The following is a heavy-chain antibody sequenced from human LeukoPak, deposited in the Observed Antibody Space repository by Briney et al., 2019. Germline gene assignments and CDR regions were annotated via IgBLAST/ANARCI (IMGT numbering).Heavy chain of an antibody. V-gene: IGHV4-30-4*01. J-gene: IGHJ3*02. Sequence: SETLSLTCTVSGGSISSGDYYWSWIRQPPGKGPEWIGYIYYSGSTYYNPSLKSRVTISVDTSKNQFSLKLSSVTAADTAVYYCARDPLYGSGEDAFDIWGQGTMVTVSS. D-gene: IGHD3-10*01. CDR2: IYYSGST. CDR3: ARDPLYGSGEDAFDI. CDR1: GGSISSGDYY.